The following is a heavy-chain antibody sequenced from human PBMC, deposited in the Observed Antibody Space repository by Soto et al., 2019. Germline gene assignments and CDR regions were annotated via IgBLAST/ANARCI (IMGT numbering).Heavy chain of an antibody. D-gene: IGHD3-10*01. CDR3: ASESGPGSFDWFDA. CDR1: GGSLSGGDNY. Sequence: KTSETLSLTRTVSGGSLSGGDNYWSWIRHLPGKGLEWIGHIHYGGSTYYSPSFKSRVTLSVDTSKSQFSLNLTSVTAADTAVYFCASESGPGSFDWFDAWGQGTPVTVSS. CDR2: IHYGGST. J-gene: IGHJ5*02. V-gene: IGHV4-30-4*01.